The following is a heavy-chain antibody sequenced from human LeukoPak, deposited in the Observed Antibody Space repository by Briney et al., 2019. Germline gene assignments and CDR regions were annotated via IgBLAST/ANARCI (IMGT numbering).Heavy chain of an antibody. V-gene: IGHV3-21*01. CDR3: ARDLYDSSGYYGDVAFDI. J-gene: IGHJ3*02. D-gene: IGHD3-22*01. CDR2: ISSSGSYI. CDR1: GFTFSSYS. Sequence: GGSLRLSCAASGFTFSSYSMNWVRQAPGKGLEWVSSISSSGSYIYYADSVKGRFTISRDNAKNSLYLQMNSLRAEDTAVYYCARDLYDSSGYYGDVAFDIWGQGTMVTVSS.